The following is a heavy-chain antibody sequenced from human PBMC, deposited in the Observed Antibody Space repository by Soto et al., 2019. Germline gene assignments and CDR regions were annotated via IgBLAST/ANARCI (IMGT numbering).Heavy chain of an antibody. CDR1: GFTFSSYA. CDR3: AKRGTVARGIAVAGGAFDI. Sequence: EVQLLESGGGLVQPGGSLRLSCAASGFTFSSYAMSWVRQAPGKGLEWVSAISGSGGSTYYADSVKGWFTISRDNSKNTLYLQMNSLRAEDTAVYYCAKRGTVARGIAVAGGAFDIWGQGTMVTVSS. CDR2: ISGSGGST. V-gene: IGHV3-23*01. J-gene: IGHJ3*02. D-gene: IGHD6-19*01.